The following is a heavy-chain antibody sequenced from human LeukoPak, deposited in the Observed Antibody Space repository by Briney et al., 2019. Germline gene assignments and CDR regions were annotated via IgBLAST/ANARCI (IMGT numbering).Heavy chain of an antibody. V-gene: IGHV4-34*01. CDR3: ACGIAAGYYYYGMDV. D-gene: IGHD6-13*01. Sequence: SETMSLTCAVYGGSFSGYCWSWIRQPPGKGLEWIGEINHSGSTNYNPSLKSRVTISVDTSKNQFSLKLSSVTAADTAVYYCACGIAAGYYYYGMDVWGQGTTATVSS. CDR1: GGSFSGYC. CDR2: INHSGST. J-gene: IGHJ6*02.